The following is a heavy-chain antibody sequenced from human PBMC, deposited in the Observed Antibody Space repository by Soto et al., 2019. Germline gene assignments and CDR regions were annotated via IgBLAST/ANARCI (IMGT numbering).Heavy chain of an antibody. CDR3: ARSSGVYYYYYGMDV. CDR1: GYTFTSYA. J-gene: IGHJ6*02. D-gene: IGHD3-22*01. CDR2: INAGNGNT. Sequence: ASVKVSCKASGYTFTSYAMHWVRQAPGKRLEWMGWINAGNGNTKYSQKFQGRVTITRDTSASTAYMELSSLRSEDTAVYYCARSSGVYYYYYGMDVWGQGTTVTVSS. V-gene: IGHV1-3*01.